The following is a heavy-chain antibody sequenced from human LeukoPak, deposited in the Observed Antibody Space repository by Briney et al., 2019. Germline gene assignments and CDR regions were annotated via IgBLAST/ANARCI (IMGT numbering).Heavy chain of an antibody. Sequence: GGSLRLSCAASGFTFNDYWMHWVRQAPGKGLVWVSRIKGDGSSTTYADSVKGRFTISRDNAKNTLYLQMNSLRAGDTAVYYCARDLSYSLEYWGQGTLVTVSS. CDR1: GFTFNDYW. CDR3: ARDLSYSLEY. V-gene: IGHV3-74*01. J-gene: IGHJ4*02. D-gene: IGHD3-10*01. CDR2: IKGDGSST.